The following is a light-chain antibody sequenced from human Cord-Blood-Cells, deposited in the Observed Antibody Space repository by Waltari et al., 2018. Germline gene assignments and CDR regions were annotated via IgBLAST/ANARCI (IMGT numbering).Light chain of an antibody. CDR1: SSDVGVYNY. Sequence: QSALTQPRSVSGSPGQSVTISCTGTSSDVGVYNYVSWYQQHPDKAPKLMIYDVSKRPSGVPDRFSGAKSGNTASLTISGLQAEDEADYYCCSYAGSYYVFGTGTKVTVL. CDR2: DVS. J-gene: IGLJ1*01. V-gene: IGLV2-11*01. CDR3: CSYAGSYYV.